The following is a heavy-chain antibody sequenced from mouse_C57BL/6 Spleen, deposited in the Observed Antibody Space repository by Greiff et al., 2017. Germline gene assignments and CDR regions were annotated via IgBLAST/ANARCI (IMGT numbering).Heavy chain of an antibody. Sequence: QVQLQQPGAELVRPGSSVKLSCKASGYTFTSYWMHWVKQRPIQGLEWIGNIDPSDSDTHYNQKFKDKATLTVDKSSSTAYMQLSSLTSEDSAVCYCAREKDDNYAFAYWGQGTLVTVSA. CDR2: IDPSDSDT. D-gene: IGHD2-1*01. J-gene: IGHJ3*01. V-gene: IGHV1-52*01. CDR1: GYTFTSYW. CDR3: AREKDDNYAFAY.